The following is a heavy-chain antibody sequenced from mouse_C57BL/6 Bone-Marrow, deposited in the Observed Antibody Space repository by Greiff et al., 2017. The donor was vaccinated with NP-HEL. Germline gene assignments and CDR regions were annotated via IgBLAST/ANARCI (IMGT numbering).Heavy chain of an antibody. J-gene: IGHJ3*01. Sequence: QVQLKESGAELARPGASVKMSCKASGYPFTSYTMHWVKQRPGQGLEWIGYINPSSGYTKYNQKFKDKATLTADKSSSTAYMQLSSLTSEDSAVYYCARWSNYYWGQGTLVTVSA. CDR1: GYPFTSYT. CDR3: ARWSNYY. V-gene: IGHV1-4*01. D-gene: IGHD2-5*01. CDR2: INPSSGYT.